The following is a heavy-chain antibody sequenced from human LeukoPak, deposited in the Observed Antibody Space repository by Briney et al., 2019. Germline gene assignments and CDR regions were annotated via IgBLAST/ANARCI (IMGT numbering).Heavy chain of an antibody. V-gene: IGHV1-69*05. Sequence: SVKVSCKASGGTFSSYAISWVRQAPGQGLEWMGRIIPIFGTANYAQKFQGRVTITTDESTSTAYMELSSLRSEDTAVYYCARDRIAVAVVYYFDYWGEGTLVTVSS. CDR3: ARDRIAVAVVYYFDY. CDR2: IIPIFGTA. D-gene: IGHD6-19*01. J-gene: IGHJ4*02. CDR1: GGTFSSYA.